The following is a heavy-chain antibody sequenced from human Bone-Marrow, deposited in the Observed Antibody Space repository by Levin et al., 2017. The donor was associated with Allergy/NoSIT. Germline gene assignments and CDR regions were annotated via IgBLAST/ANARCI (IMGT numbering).Heavy chain of an antibody. CDR1: GFTFSSYA. V-gene: IGHV3-30-3*01. J-gene: IGHJ4*02. Sequence: SCAASGFTFSSYAMHWVRQAPGKGLEWVAVISYDGSNKYYADSVKGRFTISRDNSKNTLYLQMNSLRAEDTAVYYCARAGRESSGWYVDYWGQGTLVTVSS. CDR3: ARAGRESSGWYVDY. D-gene: IGHD6-19*01. CDR2: ISYDGSNK.